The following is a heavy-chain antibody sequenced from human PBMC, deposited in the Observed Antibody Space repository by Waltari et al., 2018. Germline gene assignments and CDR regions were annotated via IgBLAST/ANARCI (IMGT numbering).Heavy chain of an antibody. V-gene: IGHV3-72*01. CDR3: ARVGYSSGSEED. CDR2: IAHKPDNYVT. Sequence: EVQLVESGGGLVQPGGSLRLSCAASGILFSYPYMDWVRQAPGKGLEWVSRIAHKPDNYVTRYAASVQGRFTISRDDSKNSLYLQMNSLETEDTALYYCARVGYSSGSEEDWGQGTLVTVSS. D-gene: IGHD5-12*01. J-gene: IGHJ4*02. CDR1: GILFSYPY.